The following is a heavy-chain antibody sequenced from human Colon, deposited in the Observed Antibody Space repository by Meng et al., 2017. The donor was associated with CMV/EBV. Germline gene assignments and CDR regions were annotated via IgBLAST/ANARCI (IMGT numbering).Heavy chain of an antibody. CDR2: MSPYSGNT. Sequence: YTFTNYGISWVPQVPRQGLEWMGWMSPYSGNTQYLQKFQDRITMTRDTSTRTAYMELRSLSSDDTAFYYCAKNIPHTWGSFRYYVDLWGHGTLVTVSS. CDR1: YTFTNYG. D-gene: IGHD3-16*02. J-gene: IGHJ2*01. CDR3: AKNIPHTWGSFRYYVDL. V-gene: IGHV1-18*01.